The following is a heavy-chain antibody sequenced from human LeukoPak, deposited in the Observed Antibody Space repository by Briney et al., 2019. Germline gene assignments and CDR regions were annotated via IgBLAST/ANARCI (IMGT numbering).Heavy chain of an antibody. V-gene: IGHV1-24*01. D-gene: IGHD5-12*01. CDR3: ATDRSGYDLGYYGLDV. J-gene: IGHJ6*02. CDR1: GNPLSEVS. Sequence: ASVKVSCKVSGNPLSEVSLHWVRQAPGKGLEWMGGFDPEDEEIIYAPKFQARVTLTADESTNPVFMRLTSLRSDDTAVYYCATDRSGYDLGYYGLDVWGRGTTVTVS. CDR2: FDPEDEEI.